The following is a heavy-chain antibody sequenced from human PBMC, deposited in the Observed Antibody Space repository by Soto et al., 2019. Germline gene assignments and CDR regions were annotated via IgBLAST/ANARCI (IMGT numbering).Heavy chain of an antibody. CDR1: GFTFGSYG. CDR3: AKDLGVRGIEVAFY. J-gene: IGHJ4*02. V-gene: IGHV3-30*18. D-gene: IGHD3-22*01. Sequence: PGGSLRLSCAASGFTFGSYGMSWVRQAPGKGLEWVALISYDGSNEHYANSVKGRFTISRDNSKNTLYLQMNSLRAEDTAVYYCAKDLGVRGIEVAFYWGQGTLVTVSS. CDR2: ISYDGSNE.